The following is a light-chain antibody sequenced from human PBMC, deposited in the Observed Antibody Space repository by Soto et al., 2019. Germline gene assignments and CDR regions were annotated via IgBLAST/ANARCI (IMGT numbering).Light chain of an antibody. Sequence: IQVTQSPSSLSASVGDRFTITCRVSQGMSSYLAWYQQKPGKAPKLLIYAAYTLQSGVPSRFSGGGSGPDFTLTISNVQPEDIATYYCQQVDTSHSFGGGTKVEIK. CDR2: AAY. V-gene: IGKV1-9*01. J-gene: IGKJ4*01. CDR1: QGMSSY. CDR3: QQVDTSHS.